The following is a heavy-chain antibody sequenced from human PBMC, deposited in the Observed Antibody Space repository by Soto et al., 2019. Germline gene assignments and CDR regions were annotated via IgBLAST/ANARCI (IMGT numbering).Heavy chain of an antibody. CDR1: GYTFTSYG. CDR3: ARARSWYYDFWSDYYNYYYYGMDV. D-gene: IGHD3-3*01. CDR2: ISAYNGNT. Sequence: ASVKVSCKASGYTFTSYGISWVRQAPGQGLEWMGWISAYNGNTNYAQKLQGRVTMTTDTSTSTAYMELRSLRSDDTAVYYCARARSWYYDFWSDYYNYYYYGMDVWGQGTTVTVSS. V-gene: IGHV1-18*01. J-gene: IGHJ6*02.